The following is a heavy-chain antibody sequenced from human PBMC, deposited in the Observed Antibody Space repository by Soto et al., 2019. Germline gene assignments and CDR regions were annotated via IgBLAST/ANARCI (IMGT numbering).Heavy chain of an antibody. CDR3: ASGSSGAPPDS. CDR2: IYYSGST. V-gene: IGHV4-39*01. Sequence: QLQLQESGPGLVKPSETLSLTCTVSGGSISSSSYYWGWIRQPPGKGLEWIGVIYYSGSTYYNPSLKSRVTISVDTSKNQFSLKLSSLTAPDTAVYYCASGSSGAPPDSWGQGTLVTVSS. J-gene: IGHJ4*02. CDR1: GGSISSSSYY. D-gene: IGHD6-19*01.